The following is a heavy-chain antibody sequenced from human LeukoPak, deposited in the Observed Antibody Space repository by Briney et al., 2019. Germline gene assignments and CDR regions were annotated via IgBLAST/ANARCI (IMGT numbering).Heavy chain of an antibody. D-gene: IGHD6-6*01. Sequence: GGSLRLSCAASGFTFSSYWMSWVRQAPGKGLEWVANIKQDGSEKYYVDSVKGRFTISRDNAKNSLYLQMNSLRAEDTAVYYCARGVYLRTDYFDYWGQGTLVTVSS. CDR2: IKQDGSEK. V-gene: IGHV3-7*01. CDR1: GFTFSSYW. J-gene: IGHJ4*02. CDR3: ARGVYLRTDYFDY.